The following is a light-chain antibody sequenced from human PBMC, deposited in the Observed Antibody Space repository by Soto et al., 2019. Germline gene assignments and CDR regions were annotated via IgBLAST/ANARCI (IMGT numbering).Light chain of an antibody. V-gene: IGLV2-14*01. Sequence: QSVLTQPASVSGSPGQSITISCTGTSSDVGGYNYVSWYQQHPGKAPKLMIYDVSKRPSGVSNRFSGSKSGNMASLTISGLQAEDEADYYCNSYTTSSTLVFGGGTKVTVL. CDR3: NSYTTSSTLV. CDR2: DVS. CDR1: SSDVGGYNY. J-gene: IGLJ3*02.